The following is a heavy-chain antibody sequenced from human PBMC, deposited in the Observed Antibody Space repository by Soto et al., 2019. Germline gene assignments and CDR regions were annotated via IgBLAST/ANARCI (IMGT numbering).Heavy chain of an antibody. CDR2: ISWNSGSI. CDR3: AKEGGPLYCSGGSCSLDY. V-gene: IGHV3-9*01. J-gene: IGHJ4*02. CDR1: GFTFDDYA. Sequence: SLRLSGAASGFTFDDYAMHWVRQARGKGLEWVSGISWNSGSIGYADSVKGRFTISRDNAKNSLYLQMNSLRAEDTALYYCAKEGGPLYCSGGSCSLDYWGQGTLVTVSS. D-gene: IGHD2-15*01.